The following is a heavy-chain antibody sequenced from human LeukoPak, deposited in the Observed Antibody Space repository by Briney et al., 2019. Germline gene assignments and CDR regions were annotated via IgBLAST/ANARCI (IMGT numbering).Heavy chain of an antibody. V-gene: IGHV4-34*01. CDR3: ARGHGYYYDSSGYYFEYYYYYYMDV. CDR2: INHSGST. Sequence: SETLSLTCAVYGGSFSGYYWSWIRQPPGKGLEWIGEINHSGSTNYNPSLKSRVTISVDTSKNQFSLKLSPVTAADTAVYYCARGHGYYYDSSGYYFEYYYYYYMDVWGKGTTVTVSS. CDR1: GGSFSGYY. J-gene: IGHJ6*03. D-gene: IGHD3-22*01.